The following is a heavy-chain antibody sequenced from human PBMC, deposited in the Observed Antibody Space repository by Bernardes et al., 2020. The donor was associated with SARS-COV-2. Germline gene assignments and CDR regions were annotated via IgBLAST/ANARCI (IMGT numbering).Heavy chain of an antibody. Sequence: GESLKISCKGSGYSFTSYCIGWVRQMPGKGLEWIGIIYPGYSDTRYSPSFQGQVTISADKSITTAYLQWSSLKASDTAMYYCARRLLAGYYDFWSGYYPWGKGTLVTVSS. J-gene: IGHJ5*02. CDR3: ARRLLAGYYDFWSGYYP. D-gene: IGHD3-3*01. CDR1: GYSFTSYC. V-gene: IGHV5-51*01. CDR2: IYPGYSDT.